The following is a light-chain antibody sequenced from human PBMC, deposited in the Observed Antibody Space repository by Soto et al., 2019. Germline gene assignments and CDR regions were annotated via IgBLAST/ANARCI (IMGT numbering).Light chain of an antibody. CDR3: QQTYSVSIT. V-gene: IGKV1-39*01. J-gene: IGKJ5*01. CDR1: ESIADY. CDR2: GTS. Sequence: IQMTQSPSSLSASVGDRVIITCRASESIADYLNWYQQRPGKAPELLISGTSYLHSGVPSRFSGRRSGTDYTLTITCLQPEDFATYYCQQTYSVSITFGQGTRL.